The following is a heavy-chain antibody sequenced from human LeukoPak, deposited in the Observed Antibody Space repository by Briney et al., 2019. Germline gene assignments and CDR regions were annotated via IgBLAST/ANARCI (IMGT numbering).Heavy chain of an antibody. CDR3: AREAVPLAVSGGDAFDI. J-gene: IGHJ3*02. V-gene: IGHV4-39*07. CDR2: IYYSGST. Sequence: PSETLSLTCTVSGGSISSSSYYWGWIRQPPGKGLEWIGSIYYSGSTYYNPSLKSRVTISVDTSKNQFSLKLSSVTAADTAVYYCAREAVPLAVSGGDAFDIWGQGTMVTVSS. CDR1: GGSISSSSYY. D-gene: IGHD1-14*01.